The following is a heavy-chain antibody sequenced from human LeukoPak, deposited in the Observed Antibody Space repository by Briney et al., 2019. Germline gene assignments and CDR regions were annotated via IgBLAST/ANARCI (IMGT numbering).Heavy chain of an antibody. CDR3: ARVMGTTSSVFDY. J-gene: IGHJ4*02. D-gene: IGHD1-26*01. CDR2: IYYSGST. V-gene: IGHV4-59*01. Sequence: SETLSLTCTVSGGSISSYYWSWIRQPPGKGLEWIGYIYYSGSTNYNPSLKSRVTISVDTSKNQFSLKLSSVTAADTAVYYCARVMGTTSSVFDYWGQGIQVTVSS. CDR1: GGSISSYY.